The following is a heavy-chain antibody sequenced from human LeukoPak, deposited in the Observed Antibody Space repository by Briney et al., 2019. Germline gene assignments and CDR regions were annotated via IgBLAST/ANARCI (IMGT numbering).Heavy chain of an antibody. Sequence: PSETLSLTCTVSGGSISSYYWSWIRQPPGKGLEWIGYIYDTGTTKYNPSLKSRVTISADTSKSQFSLKLRSVTGADTAVYYCAFAFLDAFDIWGQGTLVTVSS. CDR1: GGSISSYY. CDR3: AFAFLDAFDI. J-gene: IGHJ3*02. CDR2: IYDTGTT. D-gene: IGHD2-21*01. V-gene: IGHV4-59*01.